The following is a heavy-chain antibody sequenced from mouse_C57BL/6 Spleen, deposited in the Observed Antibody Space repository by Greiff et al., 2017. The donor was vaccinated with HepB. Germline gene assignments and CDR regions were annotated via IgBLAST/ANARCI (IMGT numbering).Heavy chain of an antibody. Sequence: QVQLQQSGPELVKPGASVKISCKASGYAFSSSWMNWVKQRPGKGLEWIGRIYPGDGDTNYNGKFKGKATLTADKSSSTAYMQLSSLKSEDSAVYFCARSADYWGQGTTLTVSS. CDR1: GYAFSSSW. CDR3: ARSADY. J-gene: IGHJ2*01. CDR2: IYPGDGDT. V-gene: IGHV1-82*01.